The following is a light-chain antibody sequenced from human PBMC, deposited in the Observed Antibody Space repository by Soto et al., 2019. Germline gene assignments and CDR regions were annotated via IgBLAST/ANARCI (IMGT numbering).Light chain of an antibody. CDR3: SSYTSSSSLPYV. CDR1: SSDVGGYNY. J-gene: IGLJ1*01. CDR2: DVS. Sequence: QSALNQPASVSGSAGQSITISCTGTSSDVGGYNYVSWYQQHPGKAPKIMIYDVSNRPSGVSNRFSGSKSGNTASLSISGLQSEDEADYYCSSYTSSSSLPYVFGTVTKLTVL. V-gene: IGLV2-14*01.